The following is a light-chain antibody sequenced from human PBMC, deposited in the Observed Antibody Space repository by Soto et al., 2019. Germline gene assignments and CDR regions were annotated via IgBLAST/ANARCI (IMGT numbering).Light chain of an antibody. CDR2: GSS. CDR1: QSVSNKY. V-gene: IGKV3-20*01. J-gene: IGKJ2*01. CDR3: QQYGSSPPYT. Sequence: VLTQSPGTLSLSPGERATLSCRASQSVSNKYLAWYQQKSGQAPRLLIFGSSDRATGIPDRFSGSGSGTDFTLTISRLEPEDFAVYYCQQYGSSPPYTFGQGTKLEIK.